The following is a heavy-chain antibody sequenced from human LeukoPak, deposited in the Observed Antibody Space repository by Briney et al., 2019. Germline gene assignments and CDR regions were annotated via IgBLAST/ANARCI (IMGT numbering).Heavy chain of an antibody. V-gene: IGHV4-59*08. Sequence: SETLSLTCTVSGGSTSSDHWSWIRQPPEKGLEWIGCISYRGSTYYNPSLKSRVTISLDTPKKHFSLKLTSVTAADTGVYYCARGRGLGVISPYSDSWGQGTLVTVSS. CDR1: GGSTSSDH. J-gene: IGHJ4*02. CDR3: ARGRGLGVISPYSDS. CDR2: ISYRGST. D-gene: IGHD3-16*02.